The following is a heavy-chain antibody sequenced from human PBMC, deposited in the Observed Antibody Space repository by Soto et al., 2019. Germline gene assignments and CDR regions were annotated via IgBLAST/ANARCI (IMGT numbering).Heavy chain of an antibody. CDR1: GGSVSSGSYY. J-gene: IGHJ6*02. CDR3: AREGLPDYYYGMDV. CDR2: IYYSGST. V-gene: IGHV4-61*01. D-gene: IGHD2-15*01. Sequence: SETLSLTCTVSGGSVSSGSYYWSWIRQPPGKGLEWIGYIYYSGSTNYNPSLKSRVTISVDTSKNQFSLKLSSVTAADTAVYYCAREGLPDYYYGMDVWGQGXTVTVSS.